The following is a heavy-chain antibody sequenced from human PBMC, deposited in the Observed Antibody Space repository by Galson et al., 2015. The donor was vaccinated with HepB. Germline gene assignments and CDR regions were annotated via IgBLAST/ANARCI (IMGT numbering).Heavy chain of an antibody. CDR1: GFTFSSYS. CDR3: ARMDSGTITYYYYGMDV. J-gene: IGHJ6*02. D-gene: IGHD3-9*01. Sequence: SLRLSCAASGFTFSSYSMNWVRQAPGKGLEWVSYISSSSSTIYYADSVKGRFTISRDNAKNSLYLQMNSLRAEDTAVYYCARMDSGTITYYYYGMDVWGQGTTVTVSS. CDR2: ISSSSSTI. V-gene: IGHV3-48*01.